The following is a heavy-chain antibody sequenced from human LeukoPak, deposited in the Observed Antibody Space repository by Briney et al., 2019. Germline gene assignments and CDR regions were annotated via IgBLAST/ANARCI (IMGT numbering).Heavy chain of an antibody. CDR2: IYYSGST. D-gene: IGHD1-26*01. V-gene: IGHV4-59*07. Sequence: SDTLSLTCTVSGGSISSYYWSWIRQPPGKGLEWIWYIYYSGSTNYHPSLKSRVSISVDTSKNQISLKLSSVTAADTAVYYCARAISGSYSRAFDIWGQGTMVTVSS. CDR3: ARAISGSYSRAFDI. CDR1: GGSISSYY. J-gene: IGHJ3*02.